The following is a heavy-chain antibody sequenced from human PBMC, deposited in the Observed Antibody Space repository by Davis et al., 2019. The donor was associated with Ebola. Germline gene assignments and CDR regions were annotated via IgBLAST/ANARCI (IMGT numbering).Heavy chain of an antibody. Sequence: GESLKISCAAACFTFNTYSMTWVRQAPGKGLEWVSSISGSGGDIYYADSVKGRFTISRDNFRRTLFLELNSLRAEDTAVYYCAKSVVPETYYGMDAWGHGTTVTVSS. J-gene: IGHJ6*02. CDR1: CFTFNTYS. V-gene: IGHV3-23*01. CDR3: AKSVVPETYYGMDA. CDR2: ISGSGGDI.